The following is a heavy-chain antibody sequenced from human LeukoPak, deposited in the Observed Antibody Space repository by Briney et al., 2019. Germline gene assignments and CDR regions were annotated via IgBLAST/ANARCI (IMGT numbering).Heavy chain of an antibody. V-gene: IGHV4-59*08. CDR3: ASGSYYFDY. D-gene: IGHD1-26*01. J-gene: IGHJ4*02. CDR2: IYYSGST. CDR1: GGSIRSYY. Sequence: KASETLSLTCTVSGGSIRSYYRSWMRQPPGKGLEWIGYIYYSGSTKYNPSLKSRATISVDTSKNQFSLKLSSVTAADTAVYYCASGSYYFDYWGQGTLVTVSS.